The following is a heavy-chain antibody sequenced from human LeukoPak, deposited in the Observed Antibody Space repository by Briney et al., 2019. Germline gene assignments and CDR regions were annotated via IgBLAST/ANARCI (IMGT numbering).Heavy chain of an antibody. CDR1: GGSISSYY. D-gene: IGHD6-13*01. CDR2: IYYSGST. CDR3: ARVSSNNWYNERGAFDI. V-gene: IGHV4-59*01. Sequence: SETLSLTCTVSGGSISSYYWSWIRQPPGKGLEWIGYIYYSGSTNYNPSLKSRVTISVDTSKNQFSLKLSSVTAADTAVYYCARVSSNNWYNERGAFDIWGQGTMVTVSS. J-gene: IGHJ3*02.